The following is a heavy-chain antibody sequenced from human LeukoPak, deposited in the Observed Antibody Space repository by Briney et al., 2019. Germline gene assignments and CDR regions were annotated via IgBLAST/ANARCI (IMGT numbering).Heavy chain of an antibody. CDR3: AKEIVVVAATEWYYYGMDV. Sequence: GGSLRLSCAASGFTFSSYAMSWVRQAPGKGLEWVSAISGSGGSTYYADSVKGRFTISRDNSKNTLYLQMNSLRAEDTAVYYCAKEIVVVAATEWYYYGMDVRGQGTTVTVSS. CDR1: GFTFSSYA. V-gene: IGHV3-23*01. CDR2: ISGSGGST. J-gene: IGHJ6*02. D-gene: IGHD2-15*01.